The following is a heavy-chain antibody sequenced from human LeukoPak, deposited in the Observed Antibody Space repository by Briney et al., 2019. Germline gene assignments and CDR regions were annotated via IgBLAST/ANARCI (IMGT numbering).Heavy chain of an antibody. CDR3: ARSGYTSSWLGNNWFDP. D-gene: IGHD2-2*01. CDR2: IYYSGST. V-gene: IGHV4-59*01. Sequence: SETLSLTCTVSGGSISTYYWSWIRQSPGKGLEWIGYIYYSGSTNYNPSLKSRVTISVDTSKNQFSLKLSSVTAADTALYYCARSGYTSSWLGNNWFDPWGQGTLVTVSS. CDR1: GGSISTYY. J-gene: IGHJ5*02.